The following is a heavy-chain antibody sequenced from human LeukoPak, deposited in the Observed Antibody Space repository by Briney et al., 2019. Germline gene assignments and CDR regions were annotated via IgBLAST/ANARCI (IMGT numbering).Heavy chain of an antibody. Sequence: GASVKVSCKASGYTFTGYYMHWVRQAPGQGLEWMGWINPNSGGTNYAQKLQGRVAMTTDTSTSTAYMELRSLRSDDTAVYYCARDRSYDSSGYLGSYFDYWGQGTLVTVSS. V-gene: IGHV1-2*02. CDR3: ARDRSYDSSGYLGSYFDY. D-gene: IGHD3-22*01. CDR2: INPNSGGT. CDR1: GYTFTGYY. J-gene: IGHJ4*02.